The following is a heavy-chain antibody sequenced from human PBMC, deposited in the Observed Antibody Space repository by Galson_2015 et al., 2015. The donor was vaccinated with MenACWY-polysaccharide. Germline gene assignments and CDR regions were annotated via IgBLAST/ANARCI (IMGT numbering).Heavy chain of an antibody. CDR3: AKGYVDTAMVGGGGYYGMDV. J-gene: IGHJ6*02. V-gene: IGHV3-30*18. Sequence: SLRLSCAASGFTFSSYGMHWVRQAPGKGLEWVAVISYDGRNKYYADSVKGRFTISRDNSKNTLYLQMNSLRAEDTAVYYCAKGYVDTAMVGGGGYYGMDVWGQGTTVTVSS. CDR2: ISYDGRNK. CDR1: GFTFSSYG. D-gene: IGHD5-18*01.